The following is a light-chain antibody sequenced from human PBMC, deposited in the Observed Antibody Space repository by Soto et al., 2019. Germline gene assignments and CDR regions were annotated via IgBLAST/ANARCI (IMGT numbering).Light chain of an antibody. V-gene: IGLV1-51*01. CDR3: GTWDSSLSAVV. Sequence: QSVLTQPPSVSAAPGQKVTISCSGSSSNIGNNYVSWYQQLPGTAPKLLIYDDNKRPSGIPDRFSGSKSDTSATLGITGLQTGDEAVDYCGTWDSSLSAVVFGGGTKLTVL. J-gene: IGLJ2*01. CDR1: SSNIGNNY. CDR2: DDN.